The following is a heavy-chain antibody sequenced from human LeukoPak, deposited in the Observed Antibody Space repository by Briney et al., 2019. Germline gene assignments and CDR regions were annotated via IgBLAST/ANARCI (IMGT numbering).Heavy chain of an antibody. Sequence: ASVKVSCKASGYTFTDYYIQWVRQAPGQGLEWMGWISPNSGGTNYAQKFQGRVTMTRDTSISTAYMELSRLRSDDTAVYYCARDHVAGTLPDYWGQGTLVTVSS. CDR2: ISPNSGGT. D-gene: IGHD6-19*01. V-gene: IGHV1-2*02. CDR1: GYTFTDYY. J-gene: IGHJ4*02. CDR3: ARDHVAGTLPDY.